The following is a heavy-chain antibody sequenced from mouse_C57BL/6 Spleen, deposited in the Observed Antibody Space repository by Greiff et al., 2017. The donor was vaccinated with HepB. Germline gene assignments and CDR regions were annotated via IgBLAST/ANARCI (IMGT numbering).Heavy chain of an antibody. J-gene: IGHJ4*01. CDR3: ARDGSRGGYAMDY. D-gene: IGHD1-1*01. CDR2: IYPGDGDT. Sequence: VQLQQSGPELVKPGASVKISCKASGYAFSSSWMNWVKQRPGKGLEWIGRIYPGDGDTNYNGKFKGKATLTADKSSSTAYMQLSSLTSEDSAVYICARDGSRGGYAMDYWGQGTSVTVSS. V-gene: IGHV1-82*01. CDR1: GYAFSSSW.